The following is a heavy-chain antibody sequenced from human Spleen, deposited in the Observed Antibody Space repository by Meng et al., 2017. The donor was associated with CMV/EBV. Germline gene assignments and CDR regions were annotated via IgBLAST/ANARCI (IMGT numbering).Heavy chain of an antibody. V-gene: IGHV3-30*04. CDR3: ARGAYCSGGSCYRIYFDY. J-gene: IGHJ4*02. D-gene: IGHD2-15*01. CDR2: ISYDGSDK. CDR1: GFTFSSYA. Sequence: GESLKISCAASGFTFSSYAIHWVRQAPGKGLEWVAVISYDGSDKYYADSVKGRFTISRDNAKNSLYLQMNSLRAEDTAVYYCARGAYCSGGSCYRIYFDYWGQGTLVTVSS.